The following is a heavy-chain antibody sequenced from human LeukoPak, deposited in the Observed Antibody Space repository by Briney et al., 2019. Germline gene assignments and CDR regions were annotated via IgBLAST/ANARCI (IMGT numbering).Heavy chain of an antibody. D-gene: IGHD2-15*01. V-gene: IGHV3-23*01. Sequence: DSVRGRFTISRDNSKNTLYLQMNSLRAEDTAIYFCAKSRFGVSSCYNYWGQGTLVTVSS. J-gene: IGHJ4*02. CDR3: AKSRFGVSSCYNY.